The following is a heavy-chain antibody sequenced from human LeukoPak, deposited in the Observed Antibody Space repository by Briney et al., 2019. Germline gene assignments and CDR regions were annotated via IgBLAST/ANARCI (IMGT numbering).Heavy chain of an antibody. Sequence: GGSLRLSCAASGFTFSDYSMNWVRQAPGKGLEWVSAISGSGGSTYYADSVKGRFTISRDNSKNTLCLQMNSLRAEDTAVYYCAKAAHYYDSSGYYLFDYWGQGTLVTVSS. D-gene: IGHD3-22*01. CDR2: ISGSGGST. CDR1: GFTFSDYS. CDR3: AKAAHYYDSSGYYLFDY. V-gene: IGHV3-23*01. J-gene: IGHJ4*02.